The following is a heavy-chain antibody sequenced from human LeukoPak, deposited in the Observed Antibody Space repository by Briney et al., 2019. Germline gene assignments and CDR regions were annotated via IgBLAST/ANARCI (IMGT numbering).Heavy chain of an antibody. CDR1: GYTFTNHY. Sequence: ASVKVSCKASGYTFTNHYMQRVRLAPGQGLEWMGIINPSGGGTRYAQKFQGRVTMTRDTSTSTVYMELSSLRSEDTAVYYCAREGSGSLPHLDHWGQGTLVTVSS. D-gene: IGHD3-10*01. J-gene: IGHJ4*02. CDR2: INPSGGGT. CDR3: AREGSGSLPHLDH. V-gene: IGHV1-46*01.